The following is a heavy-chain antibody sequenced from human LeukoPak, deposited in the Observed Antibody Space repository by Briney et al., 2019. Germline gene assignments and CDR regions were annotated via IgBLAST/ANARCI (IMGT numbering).Heavy chain of an antibody. CDR2: IYYSGST. D-gene: IGHD5/OR15-5a*01. CDR3: ARETSQVSTYYYYYYTDV. CDR1: GGSISSSSYY. V-gene: IGHV4-39*07. J-gene: IGHJ6*03. Sequence: SETLSLTCTVSGGSISSSSYYWGWIRQPPGKGLEWIGSIYYSGSTYYNPSLKSRVTISLDTSKNQFSLKLSSVTAADTAVYYCARETSQVSTYYYYYYTDVWGKGITVTVSS.